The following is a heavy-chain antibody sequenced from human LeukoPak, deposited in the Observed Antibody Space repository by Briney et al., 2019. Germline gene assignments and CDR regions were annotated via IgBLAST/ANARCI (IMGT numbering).Heavy chain of an antibody. Sequence: ASVKVSCKASGYTFTSYGISWVRQAPGQGLEWMGWISTYNGNTNYAQKLQGRVTMPTDTSTTTAYMELRSLRSDDTAVYFCARDPTTQTFDYWGQGTLVTVSS. D-gene: IGHD4-11*01. J-gene: IGHJ4*02. V-gene: IGHV1-18*01. CDR1: GYTFTSYG. CDR2: ISTYNGNT. CDR3: ARDPTTQTFDY.